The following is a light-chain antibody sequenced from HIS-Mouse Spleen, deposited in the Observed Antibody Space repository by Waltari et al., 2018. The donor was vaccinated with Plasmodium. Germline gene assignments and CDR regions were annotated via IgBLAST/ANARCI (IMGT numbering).Light chain of an antibody. Sequence: EIVLTQSPATLSLSPRERATLSYRASQSVSSYLAWYQQKPGQAPRLLIYDASNRATGIPARFSGSGSGTDFTLTISSLEPEDFAVYYCQQRSNWPRVLTFGGGTKVEIK. V-gene: IGKV3-11*01. CDR3: QQRSNWPRVLT. CDR2: DAS. J-gene: IGKJ4*01. CDR1: QSVSSY.